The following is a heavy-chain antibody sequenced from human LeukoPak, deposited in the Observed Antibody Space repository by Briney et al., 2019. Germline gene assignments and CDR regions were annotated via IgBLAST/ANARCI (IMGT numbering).Heavy chain of an antibody. CDR1: SGYSFTSYW. D-gene: IGHD6-19*01. Sequence: GESPKTSCKGSSGYSFTSYWIAWVRQMPGKGLEWMGIIYPGDSETRYSPSFQGQVTISADKSISTAYLQWSSLKASDTAMYYCARHSTGWYGHFDYWGQGTLVTVSS. V-gene: IGHV5-51*01. J-gene: IGHJ4*02. CDR3: ARHSTGWYGHFDY. CDR2: IYPGDSET.